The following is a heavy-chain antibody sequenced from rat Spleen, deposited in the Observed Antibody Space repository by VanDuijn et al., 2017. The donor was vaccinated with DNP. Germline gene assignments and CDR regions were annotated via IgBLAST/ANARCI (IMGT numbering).Heavy chain of an antibody. CDR2: INKDSNTI. D-gene: IGHD1-11*01. CDR1: GFNLNDYW. J-gene: IGHJ2*01. Sequence: EVRLVESGGGLVQPGRSLKLSCAASGFNLNDYWMGWVRQAPGKGLEWIGQINKDSNTINYSPSLKDKFTISRDNVQNTLSLQMRALGSEDTAIYYCARGPNYGDYADYFDYWGQGVMVTVSS. V-gene: IGHV4-2*01. CDR3: ARGPNYGDYADYFDY.